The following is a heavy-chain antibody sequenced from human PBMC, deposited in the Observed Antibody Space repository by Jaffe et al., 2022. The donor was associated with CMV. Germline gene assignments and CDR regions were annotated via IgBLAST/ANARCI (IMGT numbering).Heavy chain of an antibody. CDR1: GFTFSSYG. CDR3: AKAWDNWNYEGEFDY. Sequence: QVQLVESGGGVVQPGRSLRLSCAASGFTFSSYGMHWVRQAPGKGLEWVAVISYDGSNKYYADSVKGRFTISRDNSKNTLYLQMNSLRAEDTAVYYCAKAWDNWNYEGEFDYWGQGTLVTVSS. D-gene: IGHD1-7*01. V-gene: IGHV3-30*18. J-gene: IGHJ4*02. CDR2: ISYDGSNK.